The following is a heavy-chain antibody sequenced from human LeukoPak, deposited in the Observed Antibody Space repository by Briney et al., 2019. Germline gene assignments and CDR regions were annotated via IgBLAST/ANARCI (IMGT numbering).Heavy chain of an antibody. CDR1: GFTFSSYS. CDR2: ISSSSSYI. V-gene: IGHV3-21*01. CDR3: ASDSSGYLDY. Sequence: PGGSLRLSCAASGFTFSSYSMNWDRQAPGKGLEWVSSISSSSSYIYYADSVKGRFTISRDNAKNSLYLQMNSLRAEDTAVYYCASDSSGYLDYWGQGTLVTVSS. D-gene: IGHD3-22*01. J-gene: IGHJ4*02.